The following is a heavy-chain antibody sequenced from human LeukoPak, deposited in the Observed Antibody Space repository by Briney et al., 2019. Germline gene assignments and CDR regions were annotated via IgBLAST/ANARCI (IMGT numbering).Heavy chain of an antibody. CDR3: ARGVRYYYDSSGYYYVDYFDY. CDR2: INHSGST. CDR1: GGYFRGYY. D-gene: IGHD3-22*01. J-gene: IGHJ4*02. Sequence: SETLSLTCSVYGGYFRGYYWSGIRQPPAKGLEWIGEINHSGSTNYNPSLKSRVTISVDTSKNQFSLKLSSVTAADTAVYYCARGVRYYYDSSGYYYVDYFDYWGQGTLVTVSS. V-gene: IGHV4-34*01.